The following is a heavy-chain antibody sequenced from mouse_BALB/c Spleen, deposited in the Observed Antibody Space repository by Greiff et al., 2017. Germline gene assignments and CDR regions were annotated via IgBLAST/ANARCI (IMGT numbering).Heavy chain of an antibody. J-gene: IGHJ3*01. D-gene: IGHD3-1*01. CDR1: GFTFSDFY. V-gene: IGHV7-1*02. CDR3: ARDAKAARALFAY. Sequence: DVKLVESGGGLVQPGGSLRLSCATSGFTFSDFYMEWVRRPPGKRLEWIAASRNKANDYTTEYSASVKGRFIVSRDTSQSILYLQMNALRAEDTAIYYCARDAKAARALFAYWGQGTLVTVSA. CDR2: SRNKANDYTT.